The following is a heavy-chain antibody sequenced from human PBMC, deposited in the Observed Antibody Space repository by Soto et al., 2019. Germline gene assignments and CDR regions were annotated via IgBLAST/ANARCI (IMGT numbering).Heavy chain of an antibody. J-gene: IGHJ4*02. V-gene: IGHV4-30-2*01. D-gene: IGHD2-21*02. Sequence: QLQLQESGSGLVKPSQTLSLTCAVSGGSISSGGYSWSWIRQPPGKGLEWIGYIYHSGSTYYNPSLKSRATISVDRSKNQFCLKLSSVNAEDTAVYYWASFHVVTAVFDYWGQGTLVSVSS. CDR2: IYHSGST. CDR3: ASFHVVTAVFDY. CDR1: GGSISSGGYS.